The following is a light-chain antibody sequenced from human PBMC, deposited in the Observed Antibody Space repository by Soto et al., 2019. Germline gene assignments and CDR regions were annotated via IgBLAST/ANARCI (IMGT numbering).Light chain of an antibody. CDR3: QQYNSYWT. J-gene: IGKJ1*01. CDR1: QSIRTW. CDR2: KAS. V-gene: IGKV1-5*03. Sequence: QVALVPSYLSASVSDSVTITFRASQSIRTWLAWYQQIPGSAPKLLIYKASTLDSGVPSRFSGNGSGTDFALSINNVQPEDCATYYCQQYNSYWTFGLGTKVDI.